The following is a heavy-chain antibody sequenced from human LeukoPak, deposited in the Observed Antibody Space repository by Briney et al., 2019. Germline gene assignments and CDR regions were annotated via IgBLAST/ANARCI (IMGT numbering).Heavy chain of an antibody. Sequence: PSQTLSLTCTVSGGSISSGSYYWSWIRQPAGKGLEWIGRIYSSGSTNYNPSLKSRVTMSVDTSRNQFSLKLSSVTAADTAMYYCARDYRGSYLGYYYYMDVWGKGSTVTVSS. CDR1: GGSISSGSYY. CDR2: IYSSGST. D-gene: IGHD1-26*01. V-gene: IGHV4-61*02. J-gene: IGHJ6*03. CDR3: ARDYRGSYLGYYYYMDV.